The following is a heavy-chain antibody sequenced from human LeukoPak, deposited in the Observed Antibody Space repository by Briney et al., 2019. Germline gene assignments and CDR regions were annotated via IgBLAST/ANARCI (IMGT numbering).Heavy chain of an antibody. V-gene: IGHV3-23*01. CDR1: GFTLSSYA. CDR3: AKDLRGITAGLEY. J-gene: IGHJ4*02. Sequence: GGSLRLFCAPSGFTLSSYAMSWARHAPGGGREWVSAFCGRGRNTYYPDSGKGRFTISRDNSHNTPYLQMTRLRAQATALYFFAKDLRGITAGLEYWGEGTLVTVSS. D-gene: IGHD6-13*01. CDR2: FCGRGRNT.